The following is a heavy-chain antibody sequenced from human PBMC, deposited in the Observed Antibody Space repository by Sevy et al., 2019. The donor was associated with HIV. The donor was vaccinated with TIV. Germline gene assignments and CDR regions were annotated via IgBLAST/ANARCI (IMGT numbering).Heavy chain of an antibody. D-gene: IGHD3-22*01. CDR1: GFTFNNAW. Sequence: GGSLRLSCAASGFTFNNAWMSWVRQAPGKGLEWVGRIKSKTDGGTTDYAAPVKGRFTISRDDSKNTLYLQMNSLKTEDTAVYYCTTGAYYYDSGGYRGFYYWGQGTLVTVSS. V-gene: IGHV3-15*01. CDR2: IKSKTDGGTT. J-gene: IGHJ4*02. CDR3: TTGAYYYDSGGYRGFYY.